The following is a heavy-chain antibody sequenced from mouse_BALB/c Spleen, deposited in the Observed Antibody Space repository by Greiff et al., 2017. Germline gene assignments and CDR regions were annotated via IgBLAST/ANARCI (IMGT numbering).Heavy chain of an antibody. Sequence: LQQPGSELVRPGASVKLSCKASGYTFTSYWMHWVKQRPGQGLEWIGNIYPGSGSTNYDEKFKSKATLTVDTSSSTAYMQLSSLTSEDSAVYYCTRRGGYDVFYAMDYWGQGTSVTVSS. CDR1: GYTFTSYW. CDR2: IYPGSGST. CDR3: TRRGGYDVFYAMDY. V-gene: IGHV1S22*01. J-gene: IGHJ4*01. D-gene: IGHD2-2*01.